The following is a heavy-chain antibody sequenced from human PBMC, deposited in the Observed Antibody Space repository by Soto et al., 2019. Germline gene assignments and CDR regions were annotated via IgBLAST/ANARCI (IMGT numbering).Heavy chain of an antibody. V-gene: IGHV1-46*01. J-gene: IGHJ5*02. CDR3: ARETDGITGTTSLFDP. D-gene: IGHD1-7*01. CDR2: INPSGGST. CDR1: GYTFTSYY. Sequence: ASVKVSCKASGYTFTSYYMHWVRQAPGQGLEWMGIINPSGGSTSYAQKFQGRVTMTRDTSTSTVYMELSSLRSEDTAVYYCARETDGITGTTSLFDPWGQGTLVTVSA.